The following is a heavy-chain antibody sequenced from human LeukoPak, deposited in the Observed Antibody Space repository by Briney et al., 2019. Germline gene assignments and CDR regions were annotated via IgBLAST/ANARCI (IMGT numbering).Heavy chain of an antibody. CDR2: INPNSGGT. D-gene: IGHD3-3*01. Sequence: ASVKVSCKASGYTFTGYYMHWVRQAPGQGLEWMGWINPNSGGTNYAQKFQGRVTMTRDTSISTAYMELSRLRSDDTAVYYCARASREIGVVIDYYYYYMDVWGKGTTVTVSS. J-gene: IGHJ6*03. CDR1: GYTFTGYY. CDR3: ARASREIGVVIDYYYYYMDV. V-gene: IGHV1-2*02.